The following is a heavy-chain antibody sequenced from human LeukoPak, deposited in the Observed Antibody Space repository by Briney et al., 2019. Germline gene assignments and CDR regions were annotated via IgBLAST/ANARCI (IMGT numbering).Heavy chain of an antibody. J-gene: IGHJ4*02. V-gene: IGHV4-39*07. CDR1: GGSISSSSYY. CDR2: IYYSGST. D-gene: IGHD6-13*01. CDR3: ARWSPGIAAAYGFRAYYFDY. Sequence: TSSETLSLTCTVSGGSISSSSYYWGWICQPPGKGLEWIGSIYYSGSTYYNPSLKSRVTISVDTSKNQFSLKLSSVTAADTAVYYCARWSPGIAAAYGFRAYYFDYWGQGTLVTVSS.